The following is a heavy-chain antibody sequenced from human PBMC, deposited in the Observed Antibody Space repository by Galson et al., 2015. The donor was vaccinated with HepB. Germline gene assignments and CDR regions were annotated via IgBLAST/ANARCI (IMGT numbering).Heavy chain of an antibody. CDR1: GFSLSTSGMC. CDR2: IDWDDDK. D-gene: IGHD6-6*01. Sequence: PALVKPTQTLTLTCTFSGFSLSTSGMCVSWIRQPPGKALEWLALIDWDDDKYYSTSLKTRLTISKDTSKNQVVLTRTNMDPVDTATYYCARVQIIEYSSSYGCFHPWVQRSLVTVSS. V-gene: IGHV2-70*01. J-gene: IGHJ5*02. CDR3: ARVQIIEYSSSYGCFHP.